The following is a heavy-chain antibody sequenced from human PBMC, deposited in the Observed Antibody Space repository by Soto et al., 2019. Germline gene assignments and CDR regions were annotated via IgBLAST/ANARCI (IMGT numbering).Heavy chain of an antibody. V-gene: IGHV3-23*01. J-gene: IGHJ4*02. Sequence: WGSLRLSCAASGLTFSSYAMSWVRQAPGKGLEWVSAISGNGAETSYADSVRGRFTISRDNSKDTLFLHMNSLRADDTAVYYCGKERRGSGLFVHNYWGLGVLLTASS. D-gene: IGHD6-19*01. CDR3: GKERRGSGLFVHNY. CDR1: GLTFSSYA. CDR2: ISGNGAET.